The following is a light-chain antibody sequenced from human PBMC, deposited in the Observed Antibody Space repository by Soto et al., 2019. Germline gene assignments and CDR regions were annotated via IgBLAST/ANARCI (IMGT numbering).Light chain of an antibody. J-gene: IGKJ1*01. V-gene: IGKV3-15*01. CDR2: GAS. CDR1: QSVSSSY. CDR3: QQYNNWPQT. Sequence: EIVMTQSPATLSVSPGERSTLSFSSSQSVSSSYLAWYQQKPGQAPRLLIYGASTRATGIPARFSGSGSGTEFTLTISSLQSEDFAVYYCQQYNNWPQTFGQGTKVDIK.